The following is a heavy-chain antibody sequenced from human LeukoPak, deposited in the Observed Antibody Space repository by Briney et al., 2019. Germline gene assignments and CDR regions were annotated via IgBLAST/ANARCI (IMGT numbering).Heavy chain of an antibody. CDR1: GFTFDDYG. CDR2: INWNGGST. D-gene: IGHD4-11*01. V-gene: IGHV3-20*04. CDR3: ARGVKGYDYSTTDI. J-gene: IGHJ3*02. Sequence: GGSLRLSCVASGFTFDDYGMSWVRQAPGKGLEWVSGINWNGGSTGYADSVKGRFTISRDNAKNSLYLQMNSLRAEDTALYYCARGVKGYDYSTTDIWGRGTMVTVSS.